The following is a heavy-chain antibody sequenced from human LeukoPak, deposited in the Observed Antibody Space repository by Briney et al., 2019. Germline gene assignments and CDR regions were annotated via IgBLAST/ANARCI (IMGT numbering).Heavy chain of an antibody. D-gene: IGHD3-3*01. J-gene: IGHJ5*02. Sequence: SETLSLTCTVSGGSISSYYWSWIRQPPGKGLEWIGYIYYSGSTNYKPSLKSRVTISVDTSKNQFSLKLSSVAAADTAVYYCARGSYDFWTGPHPFDPWGQGTLVTVSS. CDR2: IYYSGST. CDR1: GGSISSYY. CDR3: ARGSYDFWTGPHPFDP. V-gene: IGHV4-59*01.